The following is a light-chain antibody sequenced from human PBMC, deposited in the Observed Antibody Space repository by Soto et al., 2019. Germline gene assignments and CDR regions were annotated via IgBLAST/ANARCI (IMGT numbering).Light chain of an antibody. CDR3: QHYANSFWT. Sequence: EIVLTQSPGTLSLSPGERATLSCRASQSVGGTNLVWYQQKPGQAPRLLIYDASSRATGIPDRFSGSGSGTDFTLSITRLEPEDFAVYYCQHYANSFWTFGQGTKVEIK. CDR1: QSVGGTN. J-gene: IGKJ1*01. V-gene: IGKV3-20*01. CDR2: DAS.